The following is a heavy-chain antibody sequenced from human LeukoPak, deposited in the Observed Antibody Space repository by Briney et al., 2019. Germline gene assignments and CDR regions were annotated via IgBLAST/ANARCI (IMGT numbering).Heavy chain of an antibody. CDR1: GFTFSTYN. CDR2: ISSSSNYI. CDR3: ARDVGASAPDAFDI. D-gene: IGHD1-26*01. Sequence: GGSVRLSCAASGFTFSTYNMNWVRQAPGKGLEWVSSISSSSNYIYYADSVKGRFTISRDNAKNSLYLQMNSLRAEDTDVYYCARDVGASAPDAFDIWGQGTMVTVSS. J-gene: IGHJ3*02. V-gene: IGHV3-21*01.